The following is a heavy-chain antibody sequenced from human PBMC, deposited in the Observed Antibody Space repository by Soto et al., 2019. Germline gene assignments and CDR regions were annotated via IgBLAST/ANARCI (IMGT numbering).Heavy chain of an antibody. Sequence: LSLTCSVSGGSMSGYYWSWIRQTPGQGLEWLGFIYFSGSTRYNPSLMSRLTISLDKSKRQFSMSLSSVTAADTAVYYCARSVATPGTNIDFWGQGTLVTVSS. CDR3: ARSVATPGTNIDF. V-gene: IGHV4-4*09. CDR2: IYFSGST. J-gene: IGHJ4*02. D-gene: IGHD6-13*01. CDR1: GGSMSGYY.